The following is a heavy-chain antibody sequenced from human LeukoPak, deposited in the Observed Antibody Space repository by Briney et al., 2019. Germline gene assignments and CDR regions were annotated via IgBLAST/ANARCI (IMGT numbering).Heavy chain of an antibody. V-gene: IGHV3-30*18. J-gene: IGHJ1*01. D-gene: IGHD1-7*01. Sequence: GGSLRLSCAASGFIFSSYGMHWVHQAPGKGLEWAAVISYDGTDKDYADSVKGRFTISRDNSNNTLYLQMNSLRAEDTAVYYCAKDRNFEGGTTAGYFHLWGQGTLVTVSS. CDR3: AKDRNFEGGTTAGYFHL. CDR1: GFIFSSYG. CDR2: ISYDGTDK.